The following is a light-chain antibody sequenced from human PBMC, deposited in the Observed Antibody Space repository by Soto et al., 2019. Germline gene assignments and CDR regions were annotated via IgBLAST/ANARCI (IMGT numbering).Light chain of an antibody. CDR2: GAS. CDR3: QQYNNWPPLT. J-gene: IGKJ4*01. CDR1: QSVSSN. V-gene: IGKV3-15*01. Sequence: EIVMTQSPATLYVSPGERATLSCRASQSVSSNLAWYQQKPGQAPRLLIYGASTRATGIPARFSGSGSGTXXXXXXXXLQSEDFSFYYCQQYNNWPPLTFGGGTKVEIK.